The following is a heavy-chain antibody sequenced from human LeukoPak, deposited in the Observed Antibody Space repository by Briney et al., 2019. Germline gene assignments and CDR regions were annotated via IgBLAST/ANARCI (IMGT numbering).Heavy chain of an antibody. CDR2: IYPGDSDT. Sequence: GESLKISCKGSGYSFTSYWIGWVRQMPGKGLERMGIIYPGDSDTRYGPSFQGQVTIPADKSISTAYLQWSSLKASDTAMYYCARRAGRGRSSSYFDYWGQGTLVTVSS. CDR1: GYSFTSYW. D-gene: IGHD6-6*01. V-gene: IGHV5-51*01. CDR3: ARRAGRGRSSSYFDY. J-gene: IGHJ4*02.